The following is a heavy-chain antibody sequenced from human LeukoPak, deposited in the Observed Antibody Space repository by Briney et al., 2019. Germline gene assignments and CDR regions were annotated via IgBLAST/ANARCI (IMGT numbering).Heavy chain of an antibody. Sequence: GGSLRLSCAVSGITLSNYGMSWVRQAPGKGLECVAGISDSGGSTNYADSVKGRFTISRDNPKNTLYLQMNSLRAEDTAVYFWAKRGVVIRVILVGFHKEAYYFDSWGQGALVTVSS. CDR3: AKRGVVIRVILVGFHKEAYYFDS. V-gene: IGHV3-23*01. J-gene: IGHJ4*02. D-gene: IGHD2-2*01. CDR1: GITLSNYG. CDR2: ISDSGGST.